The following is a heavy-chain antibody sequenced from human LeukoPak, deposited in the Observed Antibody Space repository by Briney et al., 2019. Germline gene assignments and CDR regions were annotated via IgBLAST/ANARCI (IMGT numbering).Heavy chain of an antibody. CDR1: GFSFSSYA. CDR3: AKGSRDYCTGTGCYPFDS. J-gene: IGHJ4*02. D-gene: IGHD2-8*02. Sequence: GGSLRLSCAASGFSFSSYAMSWVRQAPGKGLEWVAGITGSSGDTWYADSVKGRFTISRDNSKNTLYMEMNSLRAEDTAVYHCAKGSRDYCTGTGCYPFDSWGQGTLVTVSS. CDR2: ITGSSGDT. V-gene: IGHV3-23*01.